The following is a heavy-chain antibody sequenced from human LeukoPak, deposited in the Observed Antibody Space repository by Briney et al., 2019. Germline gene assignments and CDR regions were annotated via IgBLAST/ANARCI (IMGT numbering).Heavy chain of an antibody. Sequence: ASVKVSCKVSGHPVSETCVHWVRQAPGQGLEWMGWINPNSGGTNYAQKFQGRVTMTRDTSISTAYMELSRLRSDDTAVYYCARATGAQNTYWGQGTLVTVSS. CDR1: GHPVSETC. CDR3: ARATGAQNTY. V-gene: IGHV1-2*02. D-gene: IGHD1/OR15-1a*01. J-gene: IGHJ4*02. CDR2: INPNSGGT.